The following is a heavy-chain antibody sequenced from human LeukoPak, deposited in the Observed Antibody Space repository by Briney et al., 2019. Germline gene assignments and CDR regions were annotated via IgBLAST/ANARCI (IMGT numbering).Heavy chain of an antibody. CDR1: GFTFSSYW. V-gene: IGHV3-74*01. Sequence: GGSLRLSCAASGFTFSSYWMHWVRQAPGKGLVWVSRINSDGSSTSYADSVKGRFTISRANAKNTPYLQMNSLRAEDTAVYYCARDDGGGLPDYWGQGTLVTVSS. J-gene: IGHJ4*02. D-gene: IGHD4-23*01. CDR3: ARDDGGGLPDY. CDR2: INSDGSST.